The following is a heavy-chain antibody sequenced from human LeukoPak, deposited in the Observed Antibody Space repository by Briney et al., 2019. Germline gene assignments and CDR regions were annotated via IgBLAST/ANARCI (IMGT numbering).Heavy chain of an antibody. CDR3: AREGRRAAAGSFDY. CDR2: IYSGGST. V-gene: IGHV3-66*01. CDR1: GFNVSSNY. Sequence: PGGSLRLSCAVSGFNVSSNYLSWVRQAPGKGPEWVSVIYSGGSTYYADSVKGRFTISRDNSKNTLYLQMNSLRAEDTAVYYCAREGRRAAAGSFDYWGQGTLVTVSS. D-gene: IGHD6-13*01. J-gene: IGHJ4*02.